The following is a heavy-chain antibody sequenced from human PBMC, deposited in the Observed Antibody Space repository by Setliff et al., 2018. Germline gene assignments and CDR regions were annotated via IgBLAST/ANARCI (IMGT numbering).Heavy chain of an antibody. Sequence: ASVKVSCKASGYTFTGYYMHWVRQAPGQGLEWMGWINPNSGGTNYAQKSQGWVTMTRDTSISTAYMELSRLRSDDTAVYYCARRRYYYDSSGYRWGGFYFDYWGQGTLVTVSS. CDR3: ARRRYYYDSSGYRWGGFYFDY. J-gene: IGHJ4*02. D-gene: IGHD3-22*01. CDR1: GYTFTGYY. V-gene: IGHV1-2*04. CDR2: INPNSGGT.